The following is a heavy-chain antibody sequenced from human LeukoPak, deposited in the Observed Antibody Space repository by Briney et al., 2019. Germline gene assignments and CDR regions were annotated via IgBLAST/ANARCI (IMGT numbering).Heavy chain of an antibody. D-gene: IGHD2-21*01. CDR2: IWYDGSNK. J-gene: IGHJ4*02. V-gene: IGHV3-33*08. CDR1: GFTFSSYA. Sequence: PGGSLRLSCAASGFTFSSYAMSWVRQAPGKGLEWVAVIWYDGSNKYYADSVKGRFTISRDDSKNTLYLQMNSLRAEDTAVYYCARERHIYFDYWGQGTLVTVSS. CDR3: ARERHIYFDY.